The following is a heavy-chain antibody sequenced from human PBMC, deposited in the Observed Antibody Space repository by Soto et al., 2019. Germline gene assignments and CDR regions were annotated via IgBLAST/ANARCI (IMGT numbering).Heavy chain of an antibody. D-gene: IGHD5-12*01. J-gene: IGHJ4*02. CDR3: AKDSRDGYNFQDY. CDR1: GFTFSSYG. CDR2: ISYDGSNK. V-gene: IGHV3-30*18. Sequence: GGSLRLSCAASGFTFSSYGMHWVRQAPGKGLEWVAVISYDGSNKYYADSVKGRFTISRDDSKNTLYLQMNSLRAEDTAVYYCAKDSRDGYNFQDYWGQGTLVTVS.